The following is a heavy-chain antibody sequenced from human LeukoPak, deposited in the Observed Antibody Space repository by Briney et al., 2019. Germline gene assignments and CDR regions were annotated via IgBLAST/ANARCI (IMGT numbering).Heavy chain of an antibody. V-gene: IGHV4-31*01. J-gene: IGHJ6*02. CDR1: GGSISSGGYY. CDR3: ARVQIFSPYYYYYGMDV. CDR2: IYYSGST. Sequence: SETLSLTCTVSGGSISSGGYYWSWIRQHPGKGLEWIGYIYYSGSTYYNPSLKSQVTISVDTSKNQFSLKLSSVTAADTAVYYCARVQIFSPYYYYYGMDVWGQGTTVTVSS. D-gene: IGHD3-9*01.